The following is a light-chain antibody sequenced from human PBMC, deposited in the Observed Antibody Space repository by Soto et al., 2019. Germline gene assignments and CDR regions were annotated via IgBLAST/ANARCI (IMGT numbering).Light chain of an antibody. Sequence: EIVLTQSPGTQSLSPGERATLSCRASQSVSSSSLAWYQQKPGQAPRLLIYGASSRATGIPDRCSGSGSGTDFTLTVSRLEPEDFVVYYCQQYGNSPPYTFGQGTKLEI. CDR1: QSVSSSS. CDR3: QQYGNSPPYT. CDR2: GAS. V-gene: IGKV3-20*01. J-gene: IGKJ2*01.